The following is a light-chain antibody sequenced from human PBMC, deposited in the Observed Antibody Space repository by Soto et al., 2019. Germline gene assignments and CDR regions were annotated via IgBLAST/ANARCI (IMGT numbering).Light chain of an antibody. CDR2: DND. CDR1: SSNIGNNY. J-gene: IGLJ2*01. CDR3: ATCDRSLSVGV. Sequence: QSVLTQPPSVSAAPGQTVTISCSGSSSNIGNNYVFWYQQLPGTAPKHLIYDNDKRPSGIPDRFSGSKSGTSATLGITGLQTGDEADYYCATCDRSLSVGVFGGGTKLTVL. V-gene: IGLV1-51*01.